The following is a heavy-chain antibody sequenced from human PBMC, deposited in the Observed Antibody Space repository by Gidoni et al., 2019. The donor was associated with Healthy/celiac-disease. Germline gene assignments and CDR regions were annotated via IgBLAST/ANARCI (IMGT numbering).Heavy chain of an antibody. V-gene: IGHV1-69*01. J-gene: IGHJ5*02. Sequence: QVQLVQSGAEVKKPGSSVKVSCKASGGPFSSYAISWVRQAPGQGLEWMGGIIPIFGTANYAQKFQGRVTITADESTSTAYMELSSLRSEDTAVYYCARELLKGYCSGGSCSAWGQGTLVTVSS. D-gene: IGHD2-15*01. CDR1: GGPFSSYA. CDR3: ARELLKGYCSGGSCSA. CDR2: IIPIFGTA.